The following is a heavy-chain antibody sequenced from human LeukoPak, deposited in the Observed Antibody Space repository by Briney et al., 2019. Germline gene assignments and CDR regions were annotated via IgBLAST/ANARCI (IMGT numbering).Heavy chain of an antibody. CDR2: IKQDGSEK. Sequence: GGSLRLSCAASGFTFSSYWMSWVRQAPGKGLEWVANIKQDGSEKYYVDSVKGRFTISRDNAKNSLYLQMNSLRAEDTAVYYCARMLSSGWYREFDYWGQGTLVTVSS. CDR1: GFTFSSYW. V-gene: IGHV3-7*01. D-gene: IGHD6-19*01. CDR3: ARMLSSGWYREFDY. J-gene: IGHJ4*02.